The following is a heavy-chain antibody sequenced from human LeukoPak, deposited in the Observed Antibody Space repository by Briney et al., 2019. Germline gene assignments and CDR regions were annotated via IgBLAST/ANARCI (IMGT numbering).Heavy chain of an antibody. CDR2: FDPEDGER. J-gene: IGHJ4*02. CDR3: TTGESNSGWLDFDY. D-gene: IGHD6-19*01. CDR1: GYTLTELS. V-gene: IGHV1-24*01. Sequence: GASVKVSCKVSGYTLTELSMHWVRQAPGKGLEWMGGFDPEDGERIYAQKFQGRLTMTEDTSTDTAYMELSSLRSEDTAVYCCTTGESNSGWLDFDYWGQGTLVTVSS.